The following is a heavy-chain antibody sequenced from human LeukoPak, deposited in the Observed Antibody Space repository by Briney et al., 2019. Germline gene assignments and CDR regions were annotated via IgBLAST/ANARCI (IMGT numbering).Heavy chain of an antibody. CDR1: GYTFTSYS. Sequence: ASVKVSCKASGYTFTSYSMHWVRQAPGQGLEWMGIINPSGGSTSYAQKFQGRVTMTTDTSTSTAYMEVRSLRSDDTAVYYCARTSHYVDIAATIPYGIYYFDYWGQGTLVTVSS. CDR3: ARTSHYVDIAATIPYGIYYFDY. D-gene: IGHD5-12*01. J-gene: IGHJ4*02. CDR2: INPSGGST. V-gene: IGHV1-46*01.